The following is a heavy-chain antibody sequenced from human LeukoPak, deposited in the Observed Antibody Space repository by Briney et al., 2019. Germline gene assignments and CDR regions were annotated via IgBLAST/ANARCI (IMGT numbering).Heavy chain of an antibody. V-gene: IGHV3-23*01. J-gene: IGHJ4*02. CDR2: ISGSGGST. D-gene: IGHD1-26*01. CDR3: AKVFAEVGATDY. CDR1: GFTFSSYA. Sequence: GGSLRLSCAASGFTFSSYAVSWVRQAPGKGLEWASAISGSGGSTYYADSVKGRFTISRDNSKNTLYLQMNSLRAEDTAVYYCAKVFAEVGATDYWGQGTLVTVSS.